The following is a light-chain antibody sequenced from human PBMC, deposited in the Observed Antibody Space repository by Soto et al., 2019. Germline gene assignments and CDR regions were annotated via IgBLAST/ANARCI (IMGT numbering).Light chain of an antibody. J-gene: IGKJ2*01. V-gene: IGKV1-16*02. Sequence: DIQMTQSPSTVSAFVGDRVTITCRASQDINNNVAWFQQKPGKAPQPLIYGASSLYRGVPSKFSGSGSGTDFTLTVSSLQPEDIATYYCQHYHGHPYSFGQGTKLEIK. CDR3: QHYHGHPYS. CDR1: QDINNN. CDR2: GAS.